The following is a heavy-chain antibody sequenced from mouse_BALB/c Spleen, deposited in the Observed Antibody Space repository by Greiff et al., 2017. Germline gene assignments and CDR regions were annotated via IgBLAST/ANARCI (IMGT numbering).Heavy chain of an antibody. V-gene: IGHV1-18*01. D-gene: IGHD3-1*01. CDR3: ARRQLGGYAMDY. Sequence: EVQLQQFGAELVKPGASVKISCKASGYTFTDYNMDWVKQSHGKSLEWIGDINPNNGGTIYNQKFKGKATLTVDKSSSTAYMELRSLTSEDTAVYYCARRQLGGYAMDYWGQGTSVTVSS. CDR2: INPNNGGT. J-gene: IGHJ4*01. CDR1: GYTFTDYN.